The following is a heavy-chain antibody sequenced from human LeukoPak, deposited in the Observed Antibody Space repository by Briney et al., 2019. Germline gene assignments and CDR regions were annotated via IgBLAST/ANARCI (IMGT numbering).Heavy chain of an antibody. J-gene: IGHJ6*03. CDR3: ARGWIQLWYPSLSYYMDV. Sequence: SETLSLTCAVYGGSFSGYYWSWIRQPPGKGLEWIGEINHSGSTNYNLSLKSRVTISVDTSKNQFSLKLSSVTAADTAVYYCARGWIQLWYPSLSYYMDVWGKGTTVTVSS. D-gene: IGHD5-18*01. CDR1: GGSFSGYY. CDR2: INHSGST. V-gene: IGHV4-34*01.